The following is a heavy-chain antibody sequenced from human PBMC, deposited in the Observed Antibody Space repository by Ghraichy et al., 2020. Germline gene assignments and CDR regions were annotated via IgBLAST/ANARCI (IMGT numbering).Heavy chain of an antibody. CDR1: GFTFSGSA. V-gene: IGHV3-73*01. CDR3: TRLDDLLTGFH. J-gene: IGHJ6*02. CDR2: MKSKANNYAI. D-gene: IGHD3-9*01. Sequence: RGSLRLSCVGSGFTFSGSAIHWIRRASGKGFEWVARMKSKANNYAIAYADSVRGRFTISRDDSRNTAYLQMNSLKTEDTAVYYCTRLDDLLTGFHWGQGATVAVSS.